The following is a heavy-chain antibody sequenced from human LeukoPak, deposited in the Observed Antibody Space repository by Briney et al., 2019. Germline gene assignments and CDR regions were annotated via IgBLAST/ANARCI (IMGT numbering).Heavy chain of an antibody. CDR2: ISAYNGNT. CDR3: ARVKSRTYYDFWSGPGYYYYGMDV. D-gene: IGHD3-3*01. Sequence: EASVKVSCKASGYTFTSYGISWVRQAPGQGLEWMGWISAYNGNTNYAQKLQGRVTMTTDTSTSTAYMELRSLRSDDTAVYYCARVKSRTYYDFWSGPGYYYYGMDVWGQGTTVTVSS. V-gene: IGHV1-18*01. J-gene: IGHJ6*02. CDR1: GYTFTSYG.